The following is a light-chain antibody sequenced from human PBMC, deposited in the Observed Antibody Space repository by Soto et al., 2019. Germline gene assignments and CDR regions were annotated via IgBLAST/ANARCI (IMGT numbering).Light chain of an antibody. CDR3: QQRSSWPIT. J-gene: IGKJ5*01. V-gene: IGKV3-11*01. CDR1: QCVTSY. Sequence: EIVLTQSPATLSLSQGARSTLSFRASQCVTSYLTWYQRRPGQSPRLLIYDASRRDTGIPASFGGIESGADFTLTFSTLEPEELAVYYCQQRSSWPITFGQGTRLEIK. CDR2: DAS.